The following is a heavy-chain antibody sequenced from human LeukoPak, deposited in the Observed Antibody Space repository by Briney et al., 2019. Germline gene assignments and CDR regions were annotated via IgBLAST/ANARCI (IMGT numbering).Heavy chain of an antibody. CDR2: IYYSGST. Sequence: SETLSLTCTVSGGSISSYYWSWIRQPPGKGLEWIGYIYYSGSTNYNPSLKSRVTISVDTSKNQFSLKLSSVTAADTAVYYCASERYGSGWASWGQGTLVTVSS. CDR1: GGSISSYY. V-gene: IGHV4-59*01. CDR3: ASERYGSGWAS. D-gene: IGHD6-19*01. J-gene: IGHJ4*02.